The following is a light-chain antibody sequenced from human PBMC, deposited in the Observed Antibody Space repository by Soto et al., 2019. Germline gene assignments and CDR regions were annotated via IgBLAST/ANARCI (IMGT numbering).Light chain of an antibody. CDR1: SSDVGGYNY. CDR2: DVS. V-gene: IGLV2-14*01. CDR3: SSYTSSSTLDV. Sequence: QSALTQPASVSGSPGQSITISCTGTSSDVGGYNYVSWYQQLPGKAPKLMIYDVSDRPSGVSNRFSGSKSGNTASLTISGLQAEDEADYYCSSYTSSSTLDVFGIGTKLTVL. J-gene: IGLJ1*01.